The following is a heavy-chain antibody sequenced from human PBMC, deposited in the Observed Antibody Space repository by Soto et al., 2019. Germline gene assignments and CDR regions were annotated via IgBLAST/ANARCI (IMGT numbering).Heavy chain of an antibody. CDR3: AKEGVRDSSISLYFFDQ. D-gene: IGHD3-10*01. Sequence: EVQLLDSGGGSVQPGGSLRLSCAASGFPFINYAMHWVRQAPGKGLEWVSAISGSGGRTYYGDSVKGRFTISRDNSKDTLYLHRNRLTAEYTSVYFCAKEGVRDSSISLYFFDQWGQGTLVTVSS. CDR1: GFPFINYA. J-gene: IGHJ4*02. CDR2: ISGSGGRT. V-gene: IGHV3-23*01.